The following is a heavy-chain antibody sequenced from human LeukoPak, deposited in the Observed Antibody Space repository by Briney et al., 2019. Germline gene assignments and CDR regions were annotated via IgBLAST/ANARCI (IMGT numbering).Heavy chain of an antibody. V-gene: IGHV1-8*01. Sequence: ASVRDSCKASGYTFTSYDINWVRQATGQGLEWMGWMNPNSGNTGYAQKFQGRVTMTRNTSISTAYMELSSLRSEDTAVYYCARVIAAAHDYYGMDVWGQGTTVTVSS. CDR3: ARVIAAAHDYYGMDV. CDR2: MNPNSGNT. J-gene: IGHJ6*02. D-gene: IGHD6-13*01. CDR1: GYTFTSYD.